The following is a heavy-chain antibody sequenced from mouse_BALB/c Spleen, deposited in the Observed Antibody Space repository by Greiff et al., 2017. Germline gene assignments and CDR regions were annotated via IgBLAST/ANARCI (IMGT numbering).Heavy chain of an antibody. J-gene: IGHJ3*01. CDR1: GFAFSSYD. CDR2: ISSGGGST. Sequence: EVMLVESGGGLVKPGGSLKLSCAASGFAFSSYDMSWVRQTPEKRLEWVAYISSGGGSTYYPDTVKGRFTISRDNAKNTLYLQMSSLKSEDTAMYYYARRRAWFAYWGQGTLVTVSA. V-gene: IGHV5-12-1*01. CDR3: ARRRAWFAY.